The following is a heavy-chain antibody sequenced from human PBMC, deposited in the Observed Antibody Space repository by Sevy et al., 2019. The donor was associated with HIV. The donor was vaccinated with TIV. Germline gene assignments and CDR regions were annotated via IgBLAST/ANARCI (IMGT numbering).Heavy chain of an antibody. CDR3: AKGIEMATKHNWFDP. V-gene: IGHV3-23*01. CDR2: ISGSGGST. CDR1: GFTFSSYA. D-gene: IGHD5-12*01. J-gene: IGHJ5*02. Sequence: GGSLRLSCAASGFTFSSYAMSWVRQAPGKGLEWVSAISGSGGSTYYAGSVKGRFTISRDNSKNTLYLQMNSLRAEDTAVYYCAKGIEMATKHNWFDPWGQGTLVTVSS.